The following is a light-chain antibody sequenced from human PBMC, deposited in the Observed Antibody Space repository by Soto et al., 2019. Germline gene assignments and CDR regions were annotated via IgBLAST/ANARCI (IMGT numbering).Light chain of an antibody. CDR2: DVS. CDR1: SSDVGGYNY. CDR3: CSDTPSNNRQIV. J-gene: IGLJ1*01. Sequence: QSALTQPASVSGSPGQSITISCTGTSSDVGGYNYVSWYQQHPGKAPKFMIYDVSNRPSGVSNRFSGSKSGNTASLTISGLQAQDEADYYCCSDTPSNNRQIVFGTGTKVTVL. V-gene: IGLV2-14*01.